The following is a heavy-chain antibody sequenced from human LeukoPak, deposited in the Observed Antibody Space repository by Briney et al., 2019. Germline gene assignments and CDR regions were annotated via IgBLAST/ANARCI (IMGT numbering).Heavy chain of an antibody. V-gene: IGHV1-69*05. CDR2: FIPIFGTA. Sequence: ASVKVSCKASGGTFSSYAISWVRQAPGQGLEWMGGFIPIFGTANYAQKFQGRVTITTDESTSTAYMELSSLRSEDTAVYYCARVVVARPYYYYYMDVWGKGTTDTVSS. CDR1: GGTFSSYA. J-gene: IGHJ6*03. CDR3: ARVVVARPYYYYYMDV. D-gene: IGHD6-6*01.